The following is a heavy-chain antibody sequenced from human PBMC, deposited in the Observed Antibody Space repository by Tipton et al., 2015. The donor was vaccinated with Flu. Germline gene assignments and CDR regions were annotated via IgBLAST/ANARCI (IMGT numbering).Heavy chain of an antibody. CDR1: GFSFGSYS. CDR2: IWVDGSKI. CDR3: ARDQGFCSRGTCYSYFDL. J-gene: IGHJ4*02. D-gene: IGHD2-15*01. Sequence: SLRLSCAVSGFSFGSYSFQWVRQAPGKGLEWVAAIWVDGSKIYYVDSVKGRFTISRDNSMSTLYLQMNSLRAEDTAVYYCARDQGFCSRGTCYSYFDLWGQGTLVTVSS. V-gene: IGHV3-33*01.